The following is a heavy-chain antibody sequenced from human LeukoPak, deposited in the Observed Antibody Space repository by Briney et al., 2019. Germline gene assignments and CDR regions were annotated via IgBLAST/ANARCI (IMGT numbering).Heavy chain of an antibody. Sequence: SETLSLTCTVFGGSISSSSYYWGWIRQPPGKGLEWIGSIYYSGSTYYNPSLKSRVTIPVDTTKNQFSLKLSSVTAADTAVYYCASYCSSTSCYIPDAFDIWGQGTMVTVSS. D-gene: IGHD2-2*02. J-gene: IGHJ3*02. CDR1: GGSISSSSYY. CDR3: ASYCSSTSCYIPDAFDI. V-gene: IGHV4-39*01. CDR2: IYYSGST.